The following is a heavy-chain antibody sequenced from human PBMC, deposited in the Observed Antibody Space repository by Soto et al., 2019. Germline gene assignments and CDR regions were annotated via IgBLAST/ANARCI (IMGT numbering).Heavy chain of an antibody. J-gene: IGHJ3*02. D-gene: IGHD3-22*01. V-gene: IGHV4-4*07. CDR3: ARDSRYDSSGYSLGRDAFDI. Sequence: QVQLQESGPGLVKPSETLSLICSVSGVSIRSYYWTWIRQPAGKGLEWIGRSYGSGSTDYNPSLKSRVTMSADTSENQFSLKLSSVTAADTAVYYCARDSRYDSSGYSLGRDAFDIWGQGTMVTVSS. CDR1: GVSIRSYY. CDR2: SYGSGST.